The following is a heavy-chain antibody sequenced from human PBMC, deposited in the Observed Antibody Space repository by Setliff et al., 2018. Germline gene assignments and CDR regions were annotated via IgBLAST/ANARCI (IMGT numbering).Heavy chain of an antibody. CDR1: GYTLTELS. J-gene: IGHJ5*02. V-gene: IGHV1-24*01. CDR2: FDPEDGET. Sequence: ASVKVSCKVSGYTLTELSMHWVRQAPGKGLEWMGGFDPEDGETIYAQKFQGRVTMTRDTSTSTVYMELSSLRSEDTAVYYCARVRSPALLAITNNWFDPWGQGTLVTVSS. D-gene: IGHD3-3*01. CDR3: ARVRSPALLAITNNWFDP.